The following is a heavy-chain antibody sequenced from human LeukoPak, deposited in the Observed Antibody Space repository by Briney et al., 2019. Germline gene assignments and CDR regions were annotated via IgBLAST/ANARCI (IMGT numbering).Heavy chain of an antibody. V-gene: IGHV3-7*01. D-gene: IGHD5-12*01. Sequence: GGSLRLSCAASGFTISSYWMSWVRQAPGKGLEWVANIKQDGSEKYYVDSVKGRFTISRDNAKNSLHLQMNSLRAEDTAVYYCARSDYNLYYYYYMDVWGKGTTVTVSS. CDR3: ARSDYNLYYYYYMDV. J-gene: IGHJ6*03. CDR1: GFTISSYW. CDR2: IKQDGSEK.